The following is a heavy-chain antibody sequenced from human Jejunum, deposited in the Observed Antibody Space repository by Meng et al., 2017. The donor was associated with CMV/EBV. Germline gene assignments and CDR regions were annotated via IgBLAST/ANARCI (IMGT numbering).Heavy chain of an antibody. CDR2: IYYSGST. V-gene: IGHV4-59*01. Sequence: ESGGSIVTYYWSWIRQPPGKGLEWIGHIYYSGSTNFNPSLKSRVTISLDTSKKQFSLRLSSVTAEDTAVYYCARASPNWNYVIDYWGQGTLVTVSS. J-gene: IGHJ4*02. CDR3: ARASPNWNYVIDY. CDR1: GGSIVTYY. D-gene: IGHD1-7*01.